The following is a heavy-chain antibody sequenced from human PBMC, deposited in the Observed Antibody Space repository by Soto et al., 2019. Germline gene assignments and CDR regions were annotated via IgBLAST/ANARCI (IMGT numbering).Heavy chain of an antibody. CDR1: GGSISSYY. CDR2: IYYSGST. CDR3: ARHKDGSGSYYIPSKYYFDY. D-gene: IGHD3-10*01. V-gene: IGHV4-59*08. J-gene: IGHJ4*02. Sequence: SETLSLTCTVSGGSISSYYWSWIRQPPGKGLEWIGYIYYSGSTNYNPSLKSRVTISVDTSKNQFSLKLSSVTAADTAVYYCARHKDGSGSYYIPSKYYFDYWGQGTLVTVSS.